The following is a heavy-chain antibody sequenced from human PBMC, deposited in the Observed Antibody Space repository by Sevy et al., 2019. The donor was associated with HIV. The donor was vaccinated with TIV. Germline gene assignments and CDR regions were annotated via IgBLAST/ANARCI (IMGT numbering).Heavy chain of an antibody. CDR2: ISYDGSNK. CDR3: ARETAGDYFDY. J-gene: IGHJ4*02. Sequence: GGSLRLSCAASGFTFSSYAMHWVRQAPGKGLEWVAVISYDGSNKYYADSVKGRFTISRDNSKNTLYLQMNSLRAEDTALYYCARETAGDYFDYWGQGTLVTVSS. D-gene: IGHD3-10*01. CDR1: GFTFSSYA. V-gene: IGHV3-30-3*01.